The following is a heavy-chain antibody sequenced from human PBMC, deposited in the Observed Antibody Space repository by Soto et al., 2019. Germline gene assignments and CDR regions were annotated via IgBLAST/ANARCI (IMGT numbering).Heavy chain of an antibody. J-gene: IGHJ6*03. CDR2: INHSGST. CDR1: GGSFSGYY. CDR3: ARGRGVYDFWSGYYSYYYYMDV. Sequence: QVQLQQWGVGLLKPSETLSLTCAVYGGSFSGYYWSWIRQPPGKGLEWIGEINHSGSTNYNPSLKSRVTISVDTSKNQFSLKLSSVTAADTAVYYCARGRGVYDFWSGYYSYYYYMDVWGKGTTVTVSS. V-gene: IGHV4-34*01. D-gene: IGHD3-3*01.